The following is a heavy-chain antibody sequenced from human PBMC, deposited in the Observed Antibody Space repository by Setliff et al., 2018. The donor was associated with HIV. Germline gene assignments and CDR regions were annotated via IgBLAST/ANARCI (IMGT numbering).Heavy chain of an antibody. V-gene: IGHV4-39*01. J-gene: IGHJ6*03. Sequence: SETLSLTCTVSGGSVITSHYYWAWIRQPPGKGLEWIGSISYSGSTYYNPSLKSRVTISVDTSKNQFSLKLSSVTAADTAVYYCARRVPPKALYYYYYYMDVWGKGTTVTVSS. CDR2: ISYSGST. CDR3: ARRVPPKALYYYYYYMDV. D-gene: IGHD3-10*01. CDR1: GGSVITSHYY.